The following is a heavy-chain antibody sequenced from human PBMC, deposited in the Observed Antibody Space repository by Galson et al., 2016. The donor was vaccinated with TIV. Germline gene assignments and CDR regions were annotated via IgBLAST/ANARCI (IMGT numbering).Heavy chain of an antibody. D-gene: IGHD3-3*01. Sequence: CAISGDSVPSPSAAWNWIRQSPSRGLEWLGRTYYRSTWYNDYAASLKRRITINPDTSKNQFSLQLTSVTPEDAAVYYCAGGAPSVFGVIMTLDYWGQGTLVTVSS. CDR1: GDSVPSPSAA. J-gene: IGHJ4*02. CDR3: AGGAPSVFGVIMTLDY. V-gene: IGHV6-1*01. CDR2: TYYRSTWYN.